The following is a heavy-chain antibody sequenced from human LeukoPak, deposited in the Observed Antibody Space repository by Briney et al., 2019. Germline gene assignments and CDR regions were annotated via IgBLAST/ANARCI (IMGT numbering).Heavy chain of an antibody. CDR2: IYTSGST. CDR3: ARVNGDYIDY. CDR1: GGSISSYY. Sequence: SETLSLTCTLSGGSISSYYWSWIRQPAGKGLKWIGRIYTSGSTNYNPSLKSRVTMSVDTSKNQFSLKLSSVTAADTAVYYCARVNGDYIDYWGQGTLVTVSA. V-gene: IGHV4-4*07. J-gene: IGHJ4*02. D-gene: IGHD4-17*01.